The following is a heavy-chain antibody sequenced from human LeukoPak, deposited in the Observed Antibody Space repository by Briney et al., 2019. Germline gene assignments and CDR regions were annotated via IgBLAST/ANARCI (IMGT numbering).Heavy chain of an antibody. J-gene: IGHJ4*02. CDR3: ATQKEYYYGSGNSFDY. V-gene: IGHV1-18*01. CDR2: ISAYNGNT. CDR1: GYTFTSYG. Sequence: ASVNVSCKASGYTFTSYGISWVRQAPGQGLEWMGWISAYNGNTNYAQKLQGRVTMTTDTSTSTAYMELRSLRSDDTAVYYCATQKEYYYGSGNSFDYWGQGTLVTVSS. D-gene: IGHD3-10*01.